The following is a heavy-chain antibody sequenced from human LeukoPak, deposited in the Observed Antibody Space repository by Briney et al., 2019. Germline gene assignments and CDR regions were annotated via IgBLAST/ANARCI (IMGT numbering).Heavy chain of an antibody. D-gene: IGHD3-22*01. CDR2: ISAYNGNT. Sequence: ASVKVSCKASGYTFTSYGISWVRQAPGQGLEWMGWISAYNGNTNYAQKLQGRVTMTTDTSTSTAYMELRSLRSDDTAVYYCARDPPDYYDSSGYPSLYDYWGQGTLVTVSS. CDR3: ARDPPDYYDSSGYPSLYDY. V-gene: IGHV1-18*01. J-gene: IGHJ4*02. CDR1: GYTFTSYG.